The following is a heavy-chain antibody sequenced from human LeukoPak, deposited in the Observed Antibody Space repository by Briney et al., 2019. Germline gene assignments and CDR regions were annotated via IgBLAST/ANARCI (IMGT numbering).Heavy chain of an antibody. V-gene: IGHV1-69*02. J-gene: IGHJ4*02. CDR2: IIPILGIA. D-gene: IGHD5-18*01. CDR1: GYTFTGYY. CDR3: ARVDTAMVIDY. Sequence: SVKVSCKPSGYTFTGYYIHWVRQAPGQGLEWMGRIIPILGIANYAQKFQGRVTITADKSTSTAYMELSSLRSEDTAVYYCARVDTAMVIDYWGQGTLVTVSS.